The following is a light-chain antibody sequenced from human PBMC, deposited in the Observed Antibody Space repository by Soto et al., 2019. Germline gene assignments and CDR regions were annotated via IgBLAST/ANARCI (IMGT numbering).Light chain of an antibody. CDR2: SND. V-gene: IGLV1-44*01. Sequence: QSVLTQPPSASGTPGQRATISCSGSSSNIGSNIVNWYQQIPGAAPKLVIYSNDHRPSGVPDRFSGCKSGTSASLAISGLQSEDEADYFCAVWDDSLSGNWVFGGGTKLTVL. J-gene: IGLJ3*02. CDR1: SSNIGSNI. CDR3: AVWDDSLSGNWV.